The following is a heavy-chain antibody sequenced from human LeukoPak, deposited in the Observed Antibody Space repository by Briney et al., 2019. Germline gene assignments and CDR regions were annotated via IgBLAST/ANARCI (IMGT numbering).Heavy chain of an antibody. V-gene: IGHV1-69*13. D-gene: IGHD6-13*01. CDR1: GGTFSSYA. CDR3: ARATTLYSRRFRYNWFDP. Sequence: ASVKVSCKASGGTFSSYAISWVRQAPGQGLEWMGGIIPVFGTANYAQKFQGRVTITADESTSTAYMELSSLRSEDTAVYYCARATTLYSRRFRYNWFDPWGQGTLVTVSS. CDR2: IIPVFGTA. J-gene: IGHJ5*02.